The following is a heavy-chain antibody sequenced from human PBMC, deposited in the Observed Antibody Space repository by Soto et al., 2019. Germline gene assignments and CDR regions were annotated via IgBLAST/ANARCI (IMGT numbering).Heavy chain of an antibody. CDR1: GGTFSNYA. CDR3: ARDLLGFGYTYADV. D-gene: IGHD3-10*01. V-gene: IGHV1-69*12. Sequence: QVQLVQSGAEVKKPGSSVKVSCKASGGTFSNYALISWVRQAPGQGLEWMGGIIPIGATVNYAQKFQGRVTITADESTRTVYMDLGSLGSEDTAVYYCARDLLGFGYTYADVWGQGTTVTVSS. CDR2: IIPIGATV. J-gene: IGHJ6*02.